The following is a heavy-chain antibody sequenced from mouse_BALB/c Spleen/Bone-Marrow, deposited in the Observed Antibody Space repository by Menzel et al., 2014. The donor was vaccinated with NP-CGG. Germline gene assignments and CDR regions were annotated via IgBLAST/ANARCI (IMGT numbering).Heavy chain of an antibody. V-gene: IGHV14-3*02. CDR2: IDPANGNT. Sequence: EVKLVESGAELVKPGASVKLSYTASGFNIKDTYMHWVKQRPEQGLEWIGRIDPANGNTKYDPKFQGKATITADTSSNTAYLQLSSLTSEDTAVYYCARYYYGSSYAMDYWCQGTSVTVSS. CDR1: GFNIKDTY. J-gene: IGHJ4*01. CDR3: ARYYYGSSYAMDY. D-gene: IGHD1-1*01.